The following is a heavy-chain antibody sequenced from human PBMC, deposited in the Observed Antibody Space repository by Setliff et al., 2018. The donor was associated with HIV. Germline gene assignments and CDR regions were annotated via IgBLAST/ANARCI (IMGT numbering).Heavy chain of an antibody. D-gene: IGHD6-13*01. CDR3: ASSWSRIRYYGMDV. Sequence: ASVKVSCKPSGSTFSTYDINRVRQATGQGPEWMGWMNPNSGNTGYAQKFQGRVTMTRNTSISTAYMELSSLRSDDTAVYYCASSWSRIRYYGMDVWGQGTTVTVSS. CDR1: GSTFSTYD. CDR2: MNPNSGNT. V-gene: IGHV1-8*01. J-gene: IGHJ6*02.